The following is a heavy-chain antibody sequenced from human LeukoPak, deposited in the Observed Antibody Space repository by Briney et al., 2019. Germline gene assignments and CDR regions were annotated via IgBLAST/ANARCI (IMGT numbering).Heavy chain of an antibody. CDR1: GFTFDDYA. D-gene: IGHD1-14*01. CDR3: ANNPAPLNAFDI. Sequence: GGSLRLSCAASGFTFDDYAMHWVRQAPGRGLGWLSTISGSGTTTYYVDSVKGRFTISRDNSKNTLYLQMNSLRAEDTAVYYCANNPAPLNAFDIWGQGTMVTVSS. V-gene: IGHV3-23*01. J-gene: IGHJ3*02. CDR2: ISGSGTTT.